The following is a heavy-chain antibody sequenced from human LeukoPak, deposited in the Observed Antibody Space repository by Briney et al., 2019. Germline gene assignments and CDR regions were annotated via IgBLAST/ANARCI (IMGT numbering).Heavy chain of an antibody. Sequence: ASVKVSCKASGYTLTTFEVNWVRQATGQGPEWMGWMRFINGNTGYAPKFQGRVTMTRNTSENTAYMEPSSLRSDDTAVYYCARGGTDYDNTAFPLLDPWGQGTLVTVSS. CDR1: GYTLTTFE. J-gene: IGHJ5*02. V-gene: IGHV1-8*01. CDR2: MRFINGNT. CDR3: ARGGTDYDNTAFPLLDP. D-gene: IGHD3-22*01.